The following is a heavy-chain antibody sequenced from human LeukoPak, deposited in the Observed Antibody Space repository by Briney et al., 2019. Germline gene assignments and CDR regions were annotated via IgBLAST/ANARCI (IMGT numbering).Heavy chain of an antibody. D-gene: IGHD4-17*01. V-gene: IGHV4-38-2*02. J-gene: IGHJ4*02. Sequence: SETLSLTCTVSGYSISSGYYWGWIRPPPGKGLEWIGSIYHSGSTYYNPSLKSRVTISVDTSKNQFSLKLSSVTAADTAVYYCAREYFYGDFRDYWGQGTLVTVSS. CDR2: IYHSGST. CDR3: AREYFYGDFRDY. CDR1: GYSISSGYY.